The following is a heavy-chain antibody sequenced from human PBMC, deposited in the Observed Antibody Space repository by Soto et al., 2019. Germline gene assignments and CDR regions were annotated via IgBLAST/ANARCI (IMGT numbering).Heavy chain of an antibody. D-gene: IGHD3-22*01. CDR2: ISGSGGST. V-gene: IGHV3-23*01. Sequence: TGGSRRLSCAASGFTFSSYAMSWVRQAPGKGLEWVSAISGSGGSTYYADSVKGRFTISRDNSKNTLYLQMNSLRAEDTAVYYCAKDHDDSSGYYWTFFDYWGQGTLVTVSS. J-gene: IGHJ4*02. CDR3: AKDHDDSSGYYWTFFDY. CDR1: GFTFSSYA.